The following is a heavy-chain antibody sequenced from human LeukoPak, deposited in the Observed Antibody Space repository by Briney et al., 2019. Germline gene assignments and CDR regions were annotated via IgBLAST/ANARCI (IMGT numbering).Heavy chain of an antibody. J-gene: IGHJ6*02. D-gene: IGHD3-9*01. V-gene: IGHV3-21*01. CDR2: ISSSSSYI. CDR3: ARSYDILTGYPQHHTTYYYYGMDV. Sequence: GGSLRLSCAASGFTFSSYSMNWVRQAPGKGLEWVSSISSSSSYIYYADSVKGRFTISRDNAKNSLYLQMNSLRAEDTAVYYCARSYDILTGYPQHHTTYYYYGMDVWAKGPRSPSP. CDR1: GFTFSSYS.